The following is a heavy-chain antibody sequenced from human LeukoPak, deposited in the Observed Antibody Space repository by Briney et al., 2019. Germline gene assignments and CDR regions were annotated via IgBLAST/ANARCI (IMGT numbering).Heavy chain of an antibody. J-gene: IGHJ6*02. Sequence: ASVKVSCKASGYTFTSYDINWVRQATGQGLEWMGWMNPNSGNTGYAQKFQGRVTMTRNTSISTAYMELSSLRSEDTAVYCCARVPSRFGLYGMDVWGQGTTVTVSS. CDR3: ARVPSRFGLYGMDV. D-gene: IGHD3-10*01. V-gene: IGHV1-8*01. CDR1: GYTFTSYD. CDR2: MNPNSGNT.